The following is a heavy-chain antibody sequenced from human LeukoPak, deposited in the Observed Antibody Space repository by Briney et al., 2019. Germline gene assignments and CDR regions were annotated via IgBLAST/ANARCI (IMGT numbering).Heavy chain of an antibody. CDR1: GFTFGDYA. J-gene: IGHJ6*02. CDR2: IRSKAYGGTT. D-gene: IGHD3-10*01. V-gene: IGHV3-49*03. CDR3: TRYDGSGLIYYYDGMDV. Sequence: GGSLRLSGTASGFTFGDYAMSWFRQAPGKGLEWVGFIRSKAYGGTTEYAASVKGRFTISRDDSKSIAYLQMNSLKTEDTAVYYCTRYDGSGLIYYYDGMDVWGQGTTVTVSS.